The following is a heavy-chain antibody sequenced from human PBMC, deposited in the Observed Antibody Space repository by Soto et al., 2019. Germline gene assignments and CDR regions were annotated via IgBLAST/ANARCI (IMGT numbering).Heavy chain of an antibody. D-gene: IGHD6-13*01. CDR3: ARSHSSSRQYYYYYYGMDV. J-gene: IGHJ6*02. V-gene: IGHV4-61*01. CDR1: GGSVSSGSYY. Sequence: SETLSLTCTVSGGSVSSGSYYWSWIRQPPGKGLEWIGYIYYSGSTNYNPSLKSRVTISVDTSKNQFSLKLSSVTAADTAVYYCARSHSSSRQYYYYYYGMDVWGQGTTVTVSS. CDR2: IYYSGST.